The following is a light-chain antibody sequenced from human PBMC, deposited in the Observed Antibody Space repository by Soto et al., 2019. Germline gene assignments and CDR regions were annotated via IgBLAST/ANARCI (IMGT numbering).Light chain of an antibody. CDR2: DAS. J-gene: IGKJ5*01. CDR3: QQRSNWPRSIT. Sequence: ENVLTQSTATPSLSPGERSTLSFSSLQSVSSYLAWYQQKPGQAPRLLIYDASNRATGIPARFSGSGSGTDFTLTISSLEPEDFAVYYCQQRSNWPRSITFGQGTRLEIK. V-gene: IGKV3-11*01. CDR1: QSVSSY.